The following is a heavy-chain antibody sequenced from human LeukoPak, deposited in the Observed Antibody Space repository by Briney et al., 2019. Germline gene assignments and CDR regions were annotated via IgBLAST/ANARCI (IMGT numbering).Heavy chain of an antibody. J-gene: IGHJ4*02. V-gene: IGHV4-59*01. D-gene: IGHD3-10*01. CDR2: IYYSGSGST. Sequence: KSSETLSLTCTVSGGSISSYYWSWIRQPPGKGLEWIGYIYYSGSGSTNYNPSLKSRITISVDTSKNHFSLKLSSVTAADTAVYYCARLRPSGMGGGFDYWGQGTLVTVSS. CDR3: ARLRPSGMGGGFDY. CDR1: GGSISSYY.